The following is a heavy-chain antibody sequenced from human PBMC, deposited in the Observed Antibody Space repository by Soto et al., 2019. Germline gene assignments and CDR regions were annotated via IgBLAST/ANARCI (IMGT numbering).Heavy chain of an antibody. CDR2: ITPVFGTV. CDR1: ADTFNRYS. D-gene: IGHD4-17*01. V-gene: IGHV1-69*01. CDR3: ARSLEGTTVTNWFDR. J-gene: IGHJ5*02. Sequence: QVQLVQSGAEVKKPGSSVKVSCKASADTFNRYSLSWLRQAPGQRLEWMGGITPVFGTVDYAQSFEDRLTITADDYTSTVYMELSSLRYEDTAVYYCARSLEGTTVTNWFDRGSQGALVTVAS.